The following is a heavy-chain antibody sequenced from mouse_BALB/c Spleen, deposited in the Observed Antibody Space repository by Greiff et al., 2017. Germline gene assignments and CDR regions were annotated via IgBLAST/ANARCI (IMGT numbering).Heavy chain of an antibody. CDR2: IDTSDSYT. V-gene: IGHV1-69*01. J-gene: IGHJ3*01. Sequence: QVQLQQPGAELVMPGASVKMSCKASGYTFTDYWMHWVKQRPGQGLEWIGAIDTSDSYTSYNQKFKGKATLTVDESSSTAYMQLSSLTSEDSAVYYCARPLYYDYGWFAYWGQGTLVTVSA. D-gene: IGHD2-4*01. CDR3: ARPLYYDYGWFAY. CDR1: GYTFTDYW.